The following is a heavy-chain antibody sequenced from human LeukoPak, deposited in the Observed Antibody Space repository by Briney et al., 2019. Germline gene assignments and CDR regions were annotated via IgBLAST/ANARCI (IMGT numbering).Heavy chain of an antibody. V-gene: IGHV4-39*01. CDR3: ARRRLNPYYYYYYMDA. CDR2: IYYSGST. CDR1: GGSINSGSYY. Sequence: SETLSLTCTVSGGSINSGSYYWGWIRQPPGKGLEWIGSIYYSGSTYYNPSLKSRVTISVDTSKNQFSLKLSSVTAADTAVYYCARRRLNPYYYYYYMDAWGKGTTVTISS. J-gene: IGHJ6*03.